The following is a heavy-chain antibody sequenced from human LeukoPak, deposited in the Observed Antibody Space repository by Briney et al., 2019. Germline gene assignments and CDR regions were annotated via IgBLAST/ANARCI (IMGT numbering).Heavy chain of an antibody. Sequence: SETRSLTCAVYGGSFSGYYWSWIRQPPEKGVEWIGEINHSGSTNYNPSLKSRVTISVDTSKNQFSLKLSSVTAADTAVYYCARACGYSYGRRYYFDYWGQGTLVTVSS. J-gene: IGHJ4*02. D-gene: IGHD5-18*01. CDR3: ARACGYSYGRRYYFDY. CDR2: INHSGST. V-gene: IGHV4-34*01. CDR1: GGSFSGYY.